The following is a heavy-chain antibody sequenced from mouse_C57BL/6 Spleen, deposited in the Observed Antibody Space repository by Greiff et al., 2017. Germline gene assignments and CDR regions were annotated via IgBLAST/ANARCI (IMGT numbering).Heavy chain of an antibody. CDR1: GFTFNDYE. J-gene: IGHJ2*01. V-gene: IGHV1-15*01. CDR3: TRYYGKVYFDY. D-gene: IGHD1-1*01. Sequence: VQLQESGAELVRPGASVTLSCKASGFTFNDYEMHWVKQTPVHGLEWIGAIDPETGGTAYNQKFKGKAILTADKSSSTAYMELRSLTSEDSAVYYCTRYYGKVYFDYWGQGTTLTVSS. CDR2: IDPETGGT.